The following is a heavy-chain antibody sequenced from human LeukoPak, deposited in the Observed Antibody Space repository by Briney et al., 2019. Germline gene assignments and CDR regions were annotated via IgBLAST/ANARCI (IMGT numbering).Heavy chain of an antibody. CDR2: IYYSGST. V-gene: IGHV4-39*07. D-gene: IGHD1-26*01. CDR1: GGSISSSSYY. CDR3: ARGGIVGAWVFDY. J-gene: IGHJ4*02. Sequence: SETLSLTCTASGGSISSSSYYWGWIRQPPGKGLEWIGSIYYSGSTNYNPSLKSRVTISVDKSKNQFSLKLSSVTAADTAVYYCARGGIVGAWVFDYWGQGTLVTVSS.